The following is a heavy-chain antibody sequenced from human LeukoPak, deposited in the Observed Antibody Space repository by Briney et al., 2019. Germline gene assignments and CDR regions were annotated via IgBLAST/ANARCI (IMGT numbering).Heavy chain of an antibody. CDR1: GGSISPYV. CDR2: IYSDETT. CDR3: AKMGADFDSSGYSRWFEP. Sequence: SETLSLTCTVSGGSISPYVWHWIRQAPGKGLEWIGYIYSDETTNYNPSLKGRVTISLDWSKSQFSLELNPVTAADTAVYYCAKMGADFDSSGYSRWFEPWGQGTLVTVSS. V-gene: IGHV4-4*09. D-gene: IGHD3-22*01. J-gene: IGHJ5*02.